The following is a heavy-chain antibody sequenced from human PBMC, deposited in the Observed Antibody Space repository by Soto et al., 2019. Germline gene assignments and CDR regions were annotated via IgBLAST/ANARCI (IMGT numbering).Heavy chain of an antibody. CDR1: GGSIRSYL. D-gene: IGHD3-22*01. CDR2: IYYSGNT. CDR3: ARAPNSYDSSGYRGDFDY. Sequence: QVQLQESGPGLVKPSETLSLTCTVSGGSIRSYLWSWIRQPPGKGLEYIGYIYYSGNTNYNPSLGSRVTISVDTSKNQFSLKVNSVTAADTAVYYCARAPNSYDSSGYRGDFDYWGQGTLVTVSS. J-gene: IGHJ4*02. V-gene: IGHV4-59*01.